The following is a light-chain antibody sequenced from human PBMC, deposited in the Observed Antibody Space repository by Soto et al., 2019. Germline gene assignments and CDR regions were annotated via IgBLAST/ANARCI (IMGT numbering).Light chain of an antibody. CDR2: AAS. CDR1: QDISNY. V-gene: IGKV1-27*01. Sequence: DIQMTQSPSSLSASVGDRVTMTCRASQDISNYLAWYQQKPGKVPKLLIYAASTLQTGVQSRFSGSGSGTVFTLTINSLQSEDVATYYCPNYKSAPNTFGRGTRLEIK. CDR3: PNYKSAPNT. J-gene: IGKJ2*01.